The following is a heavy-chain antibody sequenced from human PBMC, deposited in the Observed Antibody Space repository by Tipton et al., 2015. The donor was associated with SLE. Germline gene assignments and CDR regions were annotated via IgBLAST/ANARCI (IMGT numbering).Heavy chain of an antibody. CDR3: ARRDRSSDY. CDR2: ISAYIGNT. D-gene: IGHD3-10*01. V-gene: IGHV1-18*01. Sequence: QLVQSGAEVKKPGASVKVSCKASGYTFNTYDINWVRQAPGQGLQWIGWISAYIGNTNYAQNLQGRVTMTTDTSTSTAYMELRSLRSDDTAVYYCARRDRSSDYWVQGTLVTVSS. J-gene: IGHJ4*02. CDR1: GYTFNTYD.